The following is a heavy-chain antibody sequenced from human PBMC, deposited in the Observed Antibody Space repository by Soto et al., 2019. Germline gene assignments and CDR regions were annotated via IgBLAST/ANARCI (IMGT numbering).Heavy chain of an antibody. CDR3: GREIRGYSRALDY. D-gene: IGHD5-18*01. J-gene: IGHJ4*02. Sequence: NPSETLSLTCSVSGDSVNSENYYWTWIRQSPGKGLEWIGYAHSGGRSDYNPSLKSRVTISLNTPVNQFSLQLTSVTAADTAVYYCGREIRGYSRALDYWGQGTLVTVSS. V-gene: IGHV4-61*01. CDR2: AHSGGRS. CDR1: GDSVNSENYY.